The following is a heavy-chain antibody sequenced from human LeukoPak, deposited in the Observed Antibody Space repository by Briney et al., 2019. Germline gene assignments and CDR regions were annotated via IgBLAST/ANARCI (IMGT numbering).Heavy chain of an antibody. V-gene: IGHV4-38-2*02. Sequence: PSETLSLTCAVSVYSISSGYYWGWIRQPPGKGLEWIGCIYHSGSTYYNPFLKSRVTISVDTSKYQSSLKLSSVTAADTAVYYCARDHALIVVVKTWFDPWGQGTLVTVSS. CDR1: VYSISSGYY. CDR3: ARDHALIVVVKTWFDP. D-gene: IGHD3-22*01. J-gene: IGHJ5*02. CDR2: IYHSGST.